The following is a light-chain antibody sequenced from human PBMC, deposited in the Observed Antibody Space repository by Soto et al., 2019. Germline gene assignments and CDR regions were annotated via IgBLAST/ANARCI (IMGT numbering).Light chain of an antibody. Sequence: VLTQSPGTLSLSPGERATLSCRASQSVSSSALAWYQQKPGQAPRLLIYDASNRATGIPARFSGSGSGTEFTLTISSLQSEDFALYYCHQYNSWPPGTFGQGTKVAIK. CDR1: QSVSSS. J-gene: IGKJ2*01. V-gene: IGKV3-15*01. CDR2: DAS. CDR3: HQYNSWPPGT.